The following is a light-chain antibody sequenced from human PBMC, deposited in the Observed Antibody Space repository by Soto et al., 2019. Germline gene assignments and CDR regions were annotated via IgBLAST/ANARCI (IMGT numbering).Light chain of an antibody. Sequence: QSVLTQPRSMSGSPGQSVTISCTGTSSDIGGYNYVSWYQQHPDKAPKVMIYDVTKRPSGVPDRFSGSKSGTTASLTISGLQAEDEADYYCCSYAGSYYVFATGTKVTVL. CDR3: CSYAGSYYV. CDR1: SSDIGGYNY. V-gene: IGLV2-11*01. CDR2: DVT. J-gene: IGLJ1*01.